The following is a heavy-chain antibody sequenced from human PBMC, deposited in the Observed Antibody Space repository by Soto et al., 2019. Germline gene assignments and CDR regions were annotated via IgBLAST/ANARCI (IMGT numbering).Heavy chain of an antibody. D-gene: IGHD1-26*01. CDR1: GGTFSTYA. V-gene: IGHV1-69*01. CDR2: IIPIFGTT. Sequence: QVQLVQSGAEVKKPGSSVKVSCKASGGTFSTYAITWVRQAPGQGLEWLGGIIPIFGTTDYARKFQGRVTITAAESKSTVFIELSSLTSEDTAVYYCARGVGDYYFDYWGQGTLVTVSS. J-gene: IGHJ4*02. CDR3: ARGVGDYYFDY.